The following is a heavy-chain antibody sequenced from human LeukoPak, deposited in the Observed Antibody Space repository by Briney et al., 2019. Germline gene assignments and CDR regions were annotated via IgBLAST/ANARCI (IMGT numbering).Heavy chain of an antibody. D-gene: IGHD5/OR15-5a*01. CDR3: ARVAQDLYPYYFDY. CDR2: IYHSGST. J-gene: IGHJ4*02. CDR1: GFTFSNAW. Sequence: GSLRLSCAASGFTFSNAWMSWVRQAPGKGLEWIGSIYHSGSTYYNPSLKSRVTISVDTSKNQFSLRLSSVTAADTALYYCARVAQDLYPYYFDYWGQGTLVTVSS. V-gene: IGHV4-4*02.